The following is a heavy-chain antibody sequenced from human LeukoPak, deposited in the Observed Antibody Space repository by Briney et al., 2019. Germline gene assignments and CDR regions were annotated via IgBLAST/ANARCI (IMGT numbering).Heavy chain of an antibody. J-gene: IGHJ6*02. CDR3: ARVDTAMVTPYYYGMDV. CDR2: IIPIFGTA. D-gene: IGHD5-18*01. Sequence: SVKVSCKASGGTFSSYAISWVRQAPGQGLEWMGGIIPIFGTANYAQKFQGRVTITADESTSTAYMELSSLRSEDTAVYYCARVDTAMVTPYYYGMDVWGQGTTVTVSS. V-gene: IGHV1-69*13. CDR1: GGTFSSYA.